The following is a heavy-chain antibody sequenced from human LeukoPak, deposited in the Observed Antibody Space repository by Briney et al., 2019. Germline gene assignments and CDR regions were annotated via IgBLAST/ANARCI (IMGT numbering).Heavy chain of an antibody. CDR2: INPNSGGA. Sequence: GASVKVSCRASGYTFTGYYMHWVRQAPGQGLEWMGWINPNSGGANYAQKFQGRVTMTRDTSISTAYMELSRLRSDDTAVYYCARDRSSYYDSSGSDYWGQGTLVTVSS. J-gene: IGHJ4*02. CDR3: ARDRSSYYDSSGSDY. D-gene: IGHD3-22*01. CDR1: GYTFTGYY. V-gene: IGHV1-2*02.